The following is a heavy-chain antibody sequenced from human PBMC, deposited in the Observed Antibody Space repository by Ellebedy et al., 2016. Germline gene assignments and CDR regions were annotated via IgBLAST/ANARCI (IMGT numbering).Heavy chain of an antibody. D-gene: IGHD3-10*01. Sequence: ASVKVSCRASGYTFTSYAMHWVRQAPGQRLEWMGWINAGNGNTKYSQKFQGRVTITRDTSASTADMELSSLRSEDTAVYYCAVGSGSYSPNYYYYYMDVWGKGTTVTVSS. CDR1: GYTFTSYA. J-gene: IGHJ6*03. V-gene: IGHV1-3*01. CDR2: INAGNGNT. CDR3: AVGSGSYSPNYYYYYMDV.